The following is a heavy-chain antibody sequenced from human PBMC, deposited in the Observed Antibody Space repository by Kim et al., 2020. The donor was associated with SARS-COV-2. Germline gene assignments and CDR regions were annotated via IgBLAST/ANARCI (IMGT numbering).Heavy chain of an antibody. CDR3: AKEPCNSIWSGGDFDS. D-gene: IGHD6-6*01. CDR1: GFTFTRFW. Sequence: GGSLRLSCAASGFTFTRFWMSWVRQAPGKGLEWVANIKEDGSEKHYVDSVKGRFTISRDNAKNSVYLQMNSLRAEDTAVYYCAKEPCNSIWSGGDFDSWGRGTLITVSS. V-gene: IGHV3-7*01. CDR2: IKEDGSEK. J-gene: IGHJ4*02.